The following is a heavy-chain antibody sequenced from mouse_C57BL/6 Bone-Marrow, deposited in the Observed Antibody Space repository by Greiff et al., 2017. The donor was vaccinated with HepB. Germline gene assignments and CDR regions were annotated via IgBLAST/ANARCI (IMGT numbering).Heavy chain of an antibody. CDR3: ARYSNYVYYAMDY. CDR1: GYAFSSYW. Sequence: VKLQQSGAELVKPGASVKISCKASGYAFSSYWMNWVKQRPGKGLEWIGQIYPGDGDTNYNGKFKGKATLTADKSSSTAYMQLSSLTSEDSAVYFCARYSNYVYYAMDYWGQGTSVTVSS. J-gene: IGHJ4*01. CDR2: IYPGDGDT. V-gene: IGHV1-80*01. D-gene: IGHD2-5*01.